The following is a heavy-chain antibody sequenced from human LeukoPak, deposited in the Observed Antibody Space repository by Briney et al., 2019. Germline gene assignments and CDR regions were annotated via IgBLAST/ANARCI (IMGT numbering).Heavy chain of an antibody. CDR3: ARGGGNSPLDYFDY. CDR1: GVTISSGGYS. J-gene: IGHJ4*02. Sequence: SETLSLTCAASGVTISSGGYSWSWIRQPPGKGLEWIGYSNHSGSNYSNPSLKSRVTISVDRSKKQFFLKLSSVTAEAAAEYCWARGGGNSPLDYFDYWAQGTLVTVSS. V-gene: IGHV4-30-2*01. CDR2: SNHSGSN. D-gene: IGHD4-23*01.